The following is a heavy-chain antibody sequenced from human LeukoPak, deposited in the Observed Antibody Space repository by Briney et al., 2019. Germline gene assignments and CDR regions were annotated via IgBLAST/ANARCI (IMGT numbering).Heavy chain of an antibody. CDR3: ARDEKDDFWSGSYGMDV. D-gene: IGHD3-3*01. Sequence: GGSLRLSCAASGFTFSDYYMSWIRQAPGKGLEWVSYISSSGSTIYYADSVKGRFTISRDNAKNSLYLQMNSPRAEDTAVYYCARDEKDDFWSGSYGMDVWGQGTTVTVSS. V-gene: IGHV3-11*01. J-gene: IGHJ6*02. CDR1: GFTFSDYY. CDR2: ISSSGSTI.